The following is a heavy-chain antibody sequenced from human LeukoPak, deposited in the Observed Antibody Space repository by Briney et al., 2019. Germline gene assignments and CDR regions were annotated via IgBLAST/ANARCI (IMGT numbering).Heavy chain of an antibody. Sequence: SVKVSCKASGGTFSSYAISWVRQAPGQGLEWMGGIIPIFGTANYAQKFQGRVTITTDESTSTAYMELSSLRSEDTAVYYCASWAPTSPGAFDIWGQGTMVTVSS. CDR1: GGTFSSYA. J-gene: IGHJ3*02. CDR3: ASWAPTSPGAFDI. D-gene: IGHD2-2*01. V-gene: IGHV1-69*05. CDR2: IIPIFGTA.